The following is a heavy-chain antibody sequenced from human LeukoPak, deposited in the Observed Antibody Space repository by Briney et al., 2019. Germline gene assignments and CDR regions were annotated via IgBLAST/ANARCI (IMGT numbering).Heavy chain of an antibody. D-gene: IGHD6-19*01. V-gene: IGHV4-59*01. Sequence: AETLSLTCTVSGVSISTYQWSWIRQPPGKGLEWMGYISRSGSTNYNPSLKSRVTISVDTSKNHFSLKLTSVTAADTAVYYCARDGPQWLAQFAGCGEGTLVTVHS. CDR1: GVSISTYQ. CDR2: ISRSGST. CDR3: ARDGPQWLAQFAG. J-gene: IGHJ4*02.